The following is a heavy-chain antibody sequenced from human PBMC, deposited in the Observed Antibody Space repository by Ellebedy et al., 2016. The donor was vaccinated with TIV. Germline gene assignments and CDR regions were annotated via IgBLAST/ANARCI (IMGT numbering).Heavy chain of an antibody. V-gene: IGHV1-46*01. Sequence: ASVKVSCKASGYTFTSYYKHWVRQAPGQGLEWMGIINPSDGSTSYAQKFQGRVTMTRDTSTTTVYMELSSLRSEDTAVYYCARAIHEAGFYDSSGYYYDYWGQGTLVTVSS. CDR1: GYTFTSYY. J-gene: IGHJ4*02. D-gene: IGHD3-22*01. CDR2: INPSDGST. CDR3: ARAIHEAGFYDSSGYYYDY.